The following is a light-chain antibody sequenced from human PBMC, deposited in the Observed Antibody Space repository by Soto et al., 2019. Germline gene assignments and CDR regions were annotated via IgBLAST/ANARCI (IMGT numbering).Light chain of an antibody. CDR3: QQYNNWPTLT. CDR2: GAT. J-gene: IGKJ4*01. Sequence: EIVMTRSRATPSVSPGERATLSCRASQSVSSNLAWYQQKPGQAPRLLIYGATTRATGIPARFSGSGSGTEFTLTISSLQSEDFTVYYCQQYNNWPTLTFGGGTKVDIK. CDR1: QSVSSN. V-gene: IGKV3-15*01.